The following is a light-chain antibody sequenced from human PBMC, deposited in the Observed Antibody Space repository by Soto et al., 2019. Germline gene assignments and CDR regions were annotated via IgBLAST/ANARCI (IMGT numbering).Light chain of an antibody. J-gene: IGLJ2*01. CDR1: DRDIGGYNY. V-gene: IGLV2-14*03. Sequence: QSALTQPASVSGSPGQSITISCTGTDRDIGGYNYVSWYQHHPGKVPKLMIHDVSLRPSGVSSRFSGSKSDNTASLTISGLQTEDEADYFCSSYTSSGTVLFAGGTKVTVL. CDR3: SSYTSSGTVL. CDR2: DVS.